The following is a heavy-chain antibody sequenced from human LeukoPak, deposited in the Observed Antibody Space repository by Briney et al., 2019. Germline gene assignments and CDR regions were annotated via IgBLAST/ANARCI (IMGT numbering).Heavy chain of an antibody. CDR3: ARASPLASLDY. CDR2: ISYDGSNK. D-gene: IGHD3-3*02. Sequence: GGSLRLSCAASGFTFSSYAMNWVRQAPGKGLEWVAVISYDGSNKYYADSVKGRFTISRDNSKNTLYLQMNSLRAEDTAVYYCARASPLASLDYWGQGTLVTVSS. J-gene: IGHJ4*02. CDR1: GFTFSSYA. V-gene: IGHV3-30-3*01.